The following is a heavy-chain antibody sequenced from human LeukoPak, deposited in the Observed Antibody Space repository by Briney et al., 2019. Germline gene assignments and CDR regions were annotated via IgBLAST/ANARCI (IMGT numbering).Heavy chain of an antibody. CDR1: GFTFSSYA. Sequence: PGGSLRLSCAASGFTFSSYAMSWVRQAPGKGLEWVSSISSSSSYIYYADSVKGRFTISRDNAKNSLYLQMNSLRAEDTAVYYCARDLEAYGMDVWGQGTTVTVSS. V-gene: IGHV3-21*01. CDR3: ARDLEAYGMDV. J-gene: IGHJ6*02. CDR2: ISSSSSYI.